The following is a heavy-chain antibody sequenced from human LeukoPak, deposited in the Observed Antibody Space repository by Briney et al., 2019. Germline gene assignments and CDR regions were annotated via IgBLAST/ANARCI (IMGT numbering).Heavy chain of an antibody. V-gene: IGHV3-43*02. Sequence: GGSLRRSCAASGFTFDDYALHWVRQAPGKGLEWVSLITGDGGRTYYADSVKGRFTISRDKSKNSLYLQMNSLRTEDTALYYCAAGSYYLSYWGQGTLVTVSS. D-gene: IGHD1-26*01. CDR1: GFTFDDYA. CDR2: ITGDGGRT. CDR3: AAGSYYLSY. J-gene: IGHJ4*02.